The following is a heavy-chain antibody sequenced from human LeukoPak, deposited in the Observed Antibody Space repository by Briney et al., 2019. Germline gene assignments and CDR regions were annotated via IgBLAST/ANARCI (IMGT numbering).Heavy chain of an antibody. V-gene: IGHV1-2*02. J-gene: IGHJ4*02. CDR2: INPNSGGT. CDR3: ARDADWGSSSLVTFDY. CDR1: GYTFTGYY. Sequence: ASVKVSCKASGYTFTGYYVHWVRQAPGQGLEWMGWINPNSGGTNYAQKFQGRVTMTRDTSISTAYMELSRLRSDDTAVYYCARDADWGSSSLVTFDYWGQGTLVTVSS. D-gene: IGHD6-6*01.